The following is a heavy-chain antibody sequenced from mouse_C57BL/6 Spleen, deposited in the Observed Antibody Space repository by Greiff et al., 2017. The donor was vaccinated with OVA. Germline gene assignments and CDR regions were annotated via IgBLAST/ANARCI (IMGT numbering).Heavy chain of an antibody. Sequence: LVESGAELARPGASVKLSCKASGYTFTSYGISWVKQRTGQGLEWIGEIYPRSGNTYYNEKFKGKATLTADKSSSTAYMELRSLTSEDSAVYFCAREGTGTYDYWGQGTTLTVSS. J-gene: IGHJ2*01. CDR3: AREGTGTYDY. CDR1: GYTFTSYG. D-gene: IGHD4-1*01. V-gene: IGHV1-81*01. CDR2: IYPRSGNT.